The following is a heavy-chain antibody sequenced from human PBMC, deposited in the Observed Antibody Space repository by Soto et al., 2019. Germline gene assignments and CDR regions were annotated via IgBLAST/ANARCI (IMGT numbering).Heavy chain of an antibody. CDR3: ASEYCSSTSCRGPLSQFDY. CDR2: IYYSGST. Sequence: PSESLSIARTVCGGSIKSYDWSWIRQPPGKGLEWIGYIYYSGSTNYNPSLKSRVTISVDTSKNQFSLKLSSVTAADTAVYYCASEYCSSTSCRGPLSQFDYWGQGTLVTVSS. CDR1: GGSIKSYD. V-gene: IGHV4-59*01. J-gene: IGHJ4*02. D-gene: IGHD2-2*01.